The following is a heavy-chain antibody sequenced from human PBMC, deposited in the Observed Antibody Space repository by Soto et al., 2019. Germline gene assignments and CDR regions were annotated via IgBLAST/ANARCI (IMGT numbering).Heavy chain of an antibody. CDR1: GGTFSSYA. D-gene: IGHD2-8*01. V-gene: IGHV1-69*12. CDR2: IIPIFGTA. CDR3: ARALPNFTSPAFDI. J-gene: IGHJ3*02. Sequence: QVQLVQSGAEVKKPGSSVKVSCKASGGTFSSYAISWVRQAPGQGLEWMGGIIPIFGTANYAQKFQGRVTITAADSTSTAYMAMSSLRSEDTAVYYCARALPNFTSPAFDIWGQGTMVTVSS.